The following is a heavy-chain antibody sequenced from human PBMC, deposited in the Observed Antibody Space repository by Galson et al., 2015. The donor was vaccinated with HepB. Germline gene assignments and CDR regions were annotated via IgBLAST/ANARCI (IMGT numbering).Heavy chain of an antibody. D-gene: IGHD3-22*01. CDR2: IWYDGSKE. Sequence: SLRLSCAASGFTFSSYGMHWVCQAPGKGLEWVAGIWYDGSKEYYVDSVKGRFTISRDNSENTLYLQMNSLRVEDTAMYYCARAQMSMMVGYFDYWGQGILVTVSS. V-gene: IGHV3-33*01. CDR1: GFTFSSYG. J-gene: IGHJ4*02. CDR3: ARAQMSMMVGYFDY.